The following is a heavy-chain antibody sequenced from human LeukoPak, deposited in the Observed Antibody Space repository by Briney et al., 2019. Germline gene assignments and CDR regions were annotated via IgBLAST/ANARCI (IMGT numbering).Heavy chain of an antibody. D-gene: IGHD6-19*01. CDR2: IYYSGST. CDR1: GGSISSSSYY. V-gene: IGHV4-39*01. J-gene: IGHJ4*02. CDR3: ASLAVAVAGIV. Sequence: SETLSLTCTVSGGSISSSSYYWGWIRQPPGKGLEWIGSIYYSGSTYYNPSLKSRVTISVDTSKNQFSLKLSSVTAADTAVYYCASLAVAVAGIVWGQGTLVAVSS.